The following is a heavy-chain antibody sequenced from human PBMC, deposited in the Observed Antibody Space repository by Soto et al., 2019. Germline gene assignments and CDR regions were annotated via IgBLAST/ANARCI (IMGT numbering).Heavy chain of an antibody. CDR3: XXSXTXXIEVSDY. J-gene: IGHJ4*01. CDR1: GDSISGYY. CDR2: IYYSGTT. V-gene: IGHV4-59*01. Sequence: XSLTCTVXGDSISGYYWKWIRQSPEKGLEWIGYIYYSGTTRYNPSLNSRVTISVDTSKNQFSLKLRSVTAADTAVYFCXXSXTXXIEVSDYWXXGTLVTVSS.